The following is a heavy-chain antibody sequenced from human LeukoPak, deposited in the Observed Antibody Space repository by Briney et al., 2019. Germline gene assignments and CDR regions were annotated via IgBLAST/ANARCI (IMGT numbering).Heavy chain of an antibody. J-gene: IGHJ4*02. Sequence: GTLRLSCAASGFIFNSFSMHWVRQAPGKGPEWVAAVFSGGNKKYSAASVEGRFTMSKDNSRNTLYLQMNRLRADDTAMYYCTRGKAKGQSSSWPFDYWGQGTLVTVSS. CDR3: TRGKAKGQSSSWPFDY. CDR2: VFSGGNKK. V-gene: IGHV3-30-3*01. D-gene: IGHD6-13*01. CDR1: GFIFNSFS.